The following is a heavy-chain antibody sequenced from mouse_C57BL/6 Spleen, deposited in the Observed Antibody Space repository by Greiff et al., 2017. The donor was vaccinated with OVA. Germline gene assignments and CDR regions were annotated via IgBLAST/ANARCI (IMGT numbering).Heavy chain of an antibody. CDR1: GYTFTSYW. J-gene: IGHJ3*01. V-gene: IGHV1-61*01. CDR2: VYPSDSET. CDR3: ARGRGGFAY. Sequence: QVQLKQPGAELVRPGSSVKLSCKASGYTFTSYWMDWVNQRPGQGLEWIGNVYPSDSETHYNQKFKDKATLTVDKSSSTAYMQLSSLTSEDSAVYYCARGRGGFAYWGQGTLVTVSA.